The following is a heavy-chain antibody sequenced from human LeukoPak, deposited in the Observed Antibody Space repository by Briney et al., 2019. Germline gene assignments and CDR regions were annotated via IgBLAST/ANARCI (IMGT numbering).Heavy chain of an antibody. Sequence: SGPTLGNPSQTLTLTCTFSGLSLITSGLGVSWIRQPPVKALEWRARIDWDDDKYYSTSLKTRLTISKDTSKNQVVLTMTNMEPVDTATYYCARTLSDSRYSYGWWGQGTLVTVSS. V-gene: IGHV2-70*11. D-gene: IGHD5-18*01. CDR1: GLSLITSGLG. CDR3: ARTLSDSRYSYGW. J-gene: IGHJ4*02. CDR2: IDWDDDK.